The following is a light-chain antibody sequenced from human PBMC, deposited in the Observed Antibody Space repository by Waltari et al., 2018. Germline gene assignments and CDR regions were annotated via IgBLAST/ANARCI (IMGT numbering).Light chain of an antibody. Sequence: SYELSQPLSVSVALGQTANLTCGGKNIGIKNVHWYQKKPGQAPVPVIYRERSRPSGIPERFSGSNSGNTATLTISRAQAGDEADYYCQVWDSSTAWVFGGGTKLAVL. V-gene: IGLV3-9*01. CDR2: RER. CDR1: NIGIKN. J-gene: IGLJ3*02. CDR3: QVWDSSTAWV.